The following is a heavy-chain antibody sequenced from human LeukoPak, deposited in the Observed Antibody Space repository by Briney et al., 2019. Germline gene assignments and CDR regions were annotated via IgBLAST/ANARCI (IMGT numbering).Heavy chain of an antibody. Sequence: GRSLRLSCAASGXTFSIYGVHWVRQAPGKGREWGAVIWYDGSDKYYADSVKGRFTISRDNSKNTLYLQMTSLRADDTAVYYCARDRVLHYFDYWGQGALVTVSS. D-gene: IGHD3-16*01. CDR3: ARDRVLHYFDY. V-gene: IGHV3-33*01. J-gene: IGHJ4*02. CDR2: IWYDGSDK. CDR1: GXTFSIYG.